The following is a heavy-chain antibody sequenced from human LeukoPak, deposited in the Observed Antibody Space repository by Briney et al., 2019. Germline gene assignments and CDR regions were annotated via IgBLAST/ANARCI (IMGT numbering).Heavy chain of an antibody. V-gene: IGHV5-51*01. Sequence: GESLKISCKGSGYSFIRYWIGWVRQMPGKDLEWMGIIYPGDSDTRYSPSFQGQVTISADKSISTAYLQWSSLKASDTAMYYSARNVVVLATNDYYYYMDVWGKGTTVTVSS. D-gene: IGHD2-2*01. CDR2: IYPGDSDT. CDR3: ARNVVVLATNDYYYYMDV. J-gene: IGHJ6*03. CDR1: GYSFIRYW.